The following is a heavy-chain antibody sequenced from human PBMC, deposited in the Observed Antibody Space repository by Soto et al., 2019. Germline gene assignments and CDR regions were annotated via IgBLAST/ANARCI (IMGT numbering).Heavy chain of an antibody. Sequence: GGSLRLSCAASGFTFSSYSMNWVRQAPGKGLEWVSSISSSSSYIYYADSVKGRFTISRDNAKNSLYLQMNSLGAEDTTVYYCARIPLGFHFDYWGQGTLVTVSS. D-gene: IGHD3-10*01. CDR3: ARIPLGFHFDY. CDR1: GFTFSSYS. J-gene: IGHJ4*02. CDR2: ISSSSSYI. V-gene: IGHV3-21*01.